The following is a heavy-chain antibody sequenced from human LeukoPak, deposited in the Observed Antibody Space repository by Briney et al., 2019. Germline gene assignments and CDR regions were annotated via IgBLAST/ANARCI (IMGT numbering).Heavy chain of an antibody. CDR3: ATSPLYSYGRDHDY. CDR1: GGTFSSYA. D-gene: IGHD5-18*01. CDR2: IIPILGIA. V-gene: IGHV1-69*04. Sequence: ASVKVSCKASGGTFSSYAISWVRQAPGQGLEWMGRIIPILGIANYAQKFQGRVTITADKSTSTAYMELSSLRSEDTAVYYCATSPLYSYGRDHDYWGQGTLVTVSS. J-gene: IGHJ4*02.